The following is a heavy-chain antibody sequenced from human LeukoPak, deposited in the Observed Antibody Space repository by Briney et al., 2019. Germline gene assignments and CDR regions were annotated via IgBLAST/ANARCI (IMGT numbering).Heavy chain of an antibody. J-gene: IGHJ4*02. V-gene: IGHV4-34*01. CDR2: INHSGYT. D-gene: IGHD4-17*01. Sequence: SETLSLTCTVSGVSFNDYYWSWVRQTPGKGLEWIGEINHSGYTNDSPSLKGRVTISIDTSRKQFSLNLRSVTVADTGIYYCTRMTTGHDYWGQGTLVTVSS. CDR1: GVSFNDYY. CDR3: TRMTTGHDY.